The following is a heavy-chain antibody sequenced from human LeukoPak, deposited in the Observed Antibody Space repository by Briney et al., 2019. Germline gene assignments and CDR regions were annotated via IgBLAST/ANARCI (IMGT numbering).Heavy chain of an antibody. V-gene: IGHV4-39*01. CDR2: IYYSGST. CDR3: QRRGNSNPFDY. J-gene: IGHJ4*02. D-gene: IGHD4-11*01. Sequence: SETLSLTCTVSAGSISTSSLYWGWIRQPPGKGLEWIGSIYYSGSTYYNPSLKSRVTISVDTSKNQFSLKLSSVTAADTAVYNGQRRGNSNPFDYWGQGTLVTVSS. CDR1: AGSISTSSLY.